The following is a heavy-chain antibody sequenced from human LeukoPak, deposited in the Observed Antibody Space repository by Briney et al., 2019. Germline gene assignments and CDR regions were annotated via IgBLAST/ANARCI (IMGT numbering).Heavy chain of an antibody. CDR2: INPNSGGT. CDR1: GYTFTGYY. V-gene: IGHV1-2*06. Sequence: ASVKVSCKASGYTFTGYYMHWVRQAPGQGLEWMGRINPNSGGTNYAQKFQSRVTMTRDTSISTAYMELSRLRSDDTAVYYCARVTTSRGAALYYWGQGTLVTVSS. J-gene: IGHJ4*02. D-gene: IGHD6-6*01. CDR3: ARVTTSRGAALYY.